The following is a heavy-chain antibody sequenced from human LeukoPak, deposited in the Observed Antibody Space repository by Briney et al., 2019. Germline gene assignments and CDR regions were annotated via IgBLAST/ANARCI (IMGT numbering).Heavy chain of an antibody. Sequence: PGGSLRLSCAASGFTFSTYWMSWVRQAPGKGLEWVANIKQDGSEKYYVDSVKGRFTISRDNAKNSLYLQMNSMRAEDTAVYYCARGHRYSGGCFDYWGQGTLATVSS. CDR2: IKQDGSEK. J-gene: IGHJ4*02. CDR1: GFTFSTYW. CDR3: ARGHRYSGGCFDY. V-gene: IGHV3-7*01. D-gene: IGHD1-26*01.